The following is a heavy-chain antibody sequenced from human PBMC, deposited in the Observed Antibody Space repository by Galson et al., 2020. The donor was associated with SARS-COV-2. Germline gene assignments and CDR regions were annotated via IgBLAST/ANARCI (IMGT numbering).Heavy chain of an antibody. CDR3: LREGDTTYEDY. J-gene: IGHJ4*02. Sequence: GGSLTLSCAVSGFSVSSRYLSWVRHAPGKGLERVSIIFTSGNTIYADSVNGRLTVTREVARNTMYLQMNRLKADDTDGDYCLREGDTTYEDYWGQGTLGTVPS. CDR1: GFSVSSRY. CDR2: IFTSGNT. V-gene: IGHV3-53*01. D-gene: IGHD1-26*01.